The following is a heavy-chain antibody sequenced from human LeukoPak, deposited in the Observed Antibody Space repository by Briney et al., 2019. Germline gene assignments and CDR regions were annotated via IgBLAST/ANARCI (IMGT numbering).Heavy chain of an antibody. CDR3: ARVYETNGYLY. J-gene: IGHJ4*02. Sequence: GGSLRLSCAASGFTFSSYSMNWVRQAPGKGLEWVSSITSGGHIYYPDSLKGRFTISRDNAKNSLYLQMNSLRAEDTAIYYCARVYETNGYLYWGQGSLVTVSS. CDR1: GFTFSSYS. D-gene: IGHD3-22*01. CDR2: ITSGGHI. V-gene: IGHV3-21*01.